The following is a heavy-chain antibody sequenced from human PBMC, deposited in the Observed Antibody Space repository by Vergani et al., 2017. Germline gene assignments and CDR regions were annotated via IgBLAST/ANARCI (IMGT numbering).Heavy chain of an antibody. V-gene: IGHV1-69*05. Sequence: QVQLVQSGAEVKKPGSSVKVSCKASGGTFSSYAISWVRQAPGQGLEWMGRIIPIFGTANYAQKFQGRVTMTRDTSTSTVYMELSSLRSEDTAVYYCARVPRSYSYGSYFDYWGQGTLVTVSS. CDR2: IIPIFGTA. CDR3: ARVPRSYSYGSYFDY. CDR1: GGTFSSYA. D-gene: IGHD5-18*01. J-gene: IGHJ4*02.